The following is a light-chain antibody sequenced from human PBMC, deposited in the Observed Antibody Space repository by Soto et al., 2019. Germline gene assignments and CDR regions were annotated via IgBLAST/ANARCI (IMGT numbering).Light chain of an antibody. CDR1: NSNIGANFD. V-gene: IGLV1-40*01. Sequence: SVLTQPPSESGAPGQRAPISCTASNSNIGANFDVHWYHQLPGTAPKLLIFSNNKRPSAVPDRFSGSKSGTSASLAITGLQAEDEAEYYCQSYDSSLSGSRVFGAGTKVTVL. CDR3: QSYDSSLSGSRV. J-gene: IGLJ1*01. CDR2: SNN.